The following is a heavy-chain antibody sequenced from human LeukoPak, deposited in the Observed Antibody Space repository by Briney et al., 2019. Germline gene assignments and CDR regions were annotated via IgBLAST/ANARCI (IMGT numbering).Heavy chain of an antibody. CDR3: ARDRGRTTIVDY. J-gene: IGHJ4*02. CDR2: INPNGGGT. CDR1: GYTFTGSY. Sequence: ASVRVSCKASGYTFTGSYIHWVRQAPGQGLEWMGWINPNGGGTKYAQKFQGRVAVTRDTSTTTAYMDLYRLRLDDTAVYYCARDRGRTTIVDYWGQGTLVTVSS. D-gene: IGHD4-11*01. V-gene: IGHV1-2*02.